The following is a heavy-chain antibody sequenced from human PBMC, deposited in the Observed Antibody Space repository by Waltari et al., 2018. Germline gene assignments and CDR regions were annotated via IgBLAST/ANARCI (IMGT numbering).Heavy chain of an antibody. D-gene: IGHD3-22*01. V-gene: IGHV4-34*01. J-gene: IGHJ4*02. Sequence: QVQLQQWGAGLLKPSETLSLTCAVYGGSFSGYYWSWIRQPPGKGLEWIGEINHSGSTNYNPSLKSRVTISVDTSKNQFSLKLSSVTAADTAVYYCARRPLYYYDSSGYDYWGQGTLVTVSS. CDR3: ARRPLYYYDSSGYDY. CDR1: GGSFSGYY. CDR2: INHSGST.